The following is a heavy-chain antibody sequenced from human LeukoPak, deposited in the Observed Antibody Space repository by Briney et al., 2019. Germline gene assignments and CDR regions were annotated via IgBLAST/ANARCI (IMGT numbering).Heavy chain of an antibody. D-gene: IGHD2-2*02. V-gene: IGHV4-34*01. CDR3: ARGTRGYCSSTSCYKGGLYFDY. J-gene: IGHJ4*02. CDR2: INHSGST. Sequence: SETLSLTCAVYGGSFSGYYWSWIRQPPGKGLEWIGEINHSGSTNYNPSLKSRVTISVDTSKNQFSLKLSSVTAADTAVYYCARGTRGYCSSTSCYKGGLYFDYWGQGTLVTVSS. CDR1: GGSFSGYY.